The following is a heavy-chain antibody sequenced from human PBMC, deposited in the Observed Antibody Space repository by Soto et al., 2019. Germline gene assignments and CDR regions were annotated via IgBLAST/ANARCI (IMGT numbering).Heavy chain of an antibody. CDR1: GYSFTSYW. Sequence: HGESLKISCQGSGYSFTSYWIAWVRQMPGKGLEWMGVIYPGDSDTRYSPSFQGQVTISIDKSISTAYLQWSSLKASDTAMYYCASQGVGYSSSWYNWGQGTLVTVSS. CDR2: IYPGDSDT. J-gene: IGHJ1*01. D-gene: IGHD6-13*01. V-gene: IGHV5-51*01. CDR3: ASQGVGYSSSWYN.